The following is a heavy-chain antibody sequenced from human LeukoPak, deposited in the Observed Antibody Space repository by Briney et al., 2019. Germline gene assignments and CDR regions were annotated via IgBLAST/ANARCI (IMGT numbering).Heavy chain of an antibody. CDR2: IYYSGST. J-gene: IGHJ4*02. CDR1: GGSISSSSYY. Sequence: SETLSLTCTVSGGSISSSSYYWGWIRQPPGKGLEWIGSIYYSGSTYYNPSLKSRVTISVDTSKNQFSLKPSSVTAADTAVYYCARVAVAEVYFDYWGQGTLVTVSS. CDR3: ARVAVAEVYFDY. D-gene: IGHD6-19*01. V-gene: IGHV4-39*07.